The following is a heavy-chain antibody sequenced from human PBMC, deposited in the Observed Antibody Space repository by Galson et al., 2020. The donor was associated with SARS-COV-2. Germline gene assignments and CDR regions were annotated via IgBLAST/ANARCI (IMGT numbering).Heavy chain of an antibody. CDR3: AGQVLGPGVNWFDP. D-gene: IGHD7-27*01. CDR1: GGSISSNTYY. J-gene: IGHJ5*02. Sequence: SETLSLTCTVSGGSISSNTYYWVWIRQPPGKGLERSGSFSYSGTTYYNSSLESRVTIYVDTSRNQFSLKLSSVTAADTAVYYCAGQVLGPGVNWFDPWGQGTLVTVSS. V-gene: IGHV4-39*01. CDR2: FSYSGTT.